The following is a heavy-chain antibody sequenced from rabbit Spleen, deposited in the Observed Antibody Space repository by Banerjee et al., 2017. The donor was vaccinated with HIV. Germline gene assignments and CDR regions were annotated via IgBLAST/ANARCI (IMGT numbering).Heavy chain of an antibody. CDR3: VRGYDDYGDYTRLDL. CDR2: IYAGDDRLI. J-gene: IGHJ3*01. Sequence: QEQLVESGGGLVQPEGSLTLTCTASGFSFNSNDYMCWVRQAPGKGLEWLACIYAGDDRLIYYANWAKGRFTISKTSSTTVTLQMTSLTASDTATYFCVRGYDDYGDYTRLDLWGPGTLVTVS. D-gene: IGHD2-1*01. V-gene: IGHV1S45*01. CDR1: GFSFNSNDY.